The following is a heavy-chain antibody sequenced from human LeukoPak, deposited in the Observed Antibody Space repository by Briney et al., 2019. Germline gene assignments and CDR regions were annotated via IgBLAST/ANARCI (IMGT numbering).Heavy chain of an antibody. CDR3: ARGIYFGSGRGPMDV. V-gene: IGHV1-8*01. CDR1: GYTFTSYD. J-gene: IGHJ6*01. CDR2: MNPNSAHT. D-gene: IGHD3-10*01. Sequence: ASVKVSCKASGYTFTSYDIHWVRQAAGHGLEWMGWMNPNSAHTGHAQKFQGRVTMTRDTSMNTAYMEMSSLTSEDTAVYYCARGIYFGSGRGPMDVWGQGTTVTVSS.